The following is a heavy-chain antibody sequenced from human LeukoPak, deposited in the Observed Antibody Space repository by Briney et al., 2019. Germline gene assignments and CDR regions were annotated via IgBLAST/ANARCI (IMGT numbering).Heavy chain of an antibody. CDR3: SRNGLVDFDY. CDR1: GFTFSNCP. V-gene: IGHV3-49*02. J-gene: IGHJ4*02. CDR2: IRRRAYGGAA. Sequence: PGGSLRLSCAASGFTFSNCPMSWVRQPAGKGLEWVGFIRRRAYGGAAEYAASVKGRFIISRDDSKGIAYLQMNSLKTEDTAVYYCSRNGLVDFDYWGQGSRVIVSP.